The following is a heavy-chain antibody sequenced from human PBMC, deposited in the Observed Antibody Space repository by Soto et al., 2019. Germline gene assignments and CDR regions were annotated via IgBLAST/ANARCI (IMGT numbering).Heavy chain of an antibody. V-gene: IGHV3-23*01. Sequence: PGGSLRLSCAASGFTFTSYAMGWVRQAPGKGREWVSAISASGISQFYADSVKGRFTISRDNSKNTVYLQMNSLRAEDTALYYCAKDTHHISPYYLEYWGPGTLVTVSS. CDR2: ISASGISQ. J-gene: IGHJ4*02. CDR3: AKDTHHISPYYLEY. D-gene: IGHD3-3*02. CDR1: GFTFTSYA.